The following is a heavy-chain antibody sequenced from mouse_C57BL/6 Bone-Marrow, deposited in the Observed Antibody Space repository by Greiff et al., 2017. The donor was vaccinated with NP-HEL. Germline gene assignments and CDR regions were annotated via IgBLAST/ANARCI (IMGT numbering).Heavy chain of an antibody. CDR1: GFNIKDDY. Sequence: EVQLVESGAELVRPGASVKLSCTASGFNIKDDYMHWVKQRPEQGLEWIGWIDPENGDTEYASKFQGKATITADTSSNTAYLQLSSLTSEDTAVYYCTTDDYDDDYWGQGTTLTVSS. V-gene: IGHV14-4*01. CDR2: IDPENGDT. CDR3: TTDDYDDDY. J-gene: IGHJ2*01. D-gene: IGHD2-4*01.